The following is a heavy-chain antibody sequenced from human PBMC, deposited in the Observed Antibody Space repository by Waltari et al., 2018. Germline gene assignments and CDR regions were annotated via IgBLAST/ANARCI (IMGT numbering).Heavy chain of an antibody. CDR2: VNHGGDT. CDR1: GGSFSGYY. V-gene: IGHV4-34*01. D-gene: IGHD5-12*01. CDR3: ARAPGYKGYFDY. Sequence: QVQLQGWGAGLLRPSETLSLTCAVSGGSFSGYYWRWIRQSPGKGLEWIGDVNHGGDTNYSPSLESRVTISVDMSKNQFSLKMRSVTAADTAIYYCARAPGYKGYFDYWGRGTLVTVSS. J-gene: IGHJ4*02.